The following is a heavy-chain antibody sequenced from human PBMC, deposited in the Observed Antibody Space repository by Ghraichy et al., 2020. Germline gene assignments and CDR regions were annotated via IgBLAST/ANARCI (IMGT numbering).Heavy chain of an antibody. Sequence: ESLNISCAVYVWSFSGYSWSWLRQPPGKGLEWVGEINPTTGITHNSPSLKSRLTMLVDTSKNQFSLKLTSVTAADTAVYYCARKRELWSAAEGDAFDMWAQGTMVTVSS. J-gene: IGHJ3*02. D-gene: IGHD5-18*01. CDR2: INPTTGIT. V-gene: IGHV4-34*01. CDR3: ARKRELWSAAEGDAFDM. CDR1: VWSFSGYS.